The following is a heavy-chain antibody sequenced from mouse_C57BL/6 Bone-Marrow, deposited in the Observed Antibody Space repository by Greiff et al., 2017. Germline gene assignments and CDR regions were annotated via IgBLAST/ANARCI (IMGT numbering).Heavy chain of an antibody. J-gene: IGHJ2*01. Sequence: QVQLQQSGAELARPGASVKMSCKASGYTFTSYTMHWVKQRPGQGLEWIGYINPSSGYTQYNQKFKDKAPLTADKSSSTAYMQLRSLTSEDSAGYYLARYRHLTGKGYWGQGTTLTVSS. D-gene: IGHD4-1*01. CDR2: INPSSGYT. CDR3: ARYRHLTGKGY. V-gene: IGHV1-4*01. CDR1: GYTFTSYT.